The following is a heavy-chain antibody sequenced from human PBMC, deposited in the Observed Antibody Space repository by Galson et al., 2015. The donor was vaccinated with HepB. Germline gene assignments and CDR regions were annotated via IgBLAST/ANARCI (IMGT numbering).Heavy chain of an antibody. CDR1: GFTFSDYW. CDR2: IKYDEGEK. CDR3: AREAGRGMDV. Sequence: SLRLSCAASGFTFSDYWMTWVRQAPRKGLEWVANIKYDEGEKNYVDSVKGRFTISRDDAKNSLYLQMNNLRVGDTAVYYCAREAGRGMDVRGQGTTVTVSS. J-gene: IGHJ6*02. V-gene: IGHV3-7*03.